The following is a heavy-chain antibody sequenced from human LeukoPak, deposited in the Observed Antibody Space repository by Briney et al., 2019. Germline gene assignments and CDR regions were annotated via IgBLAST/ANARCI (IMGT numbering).Heavy chain of an antibody. J-gene: IGHJ4*02. Sequence: SETLSLTCAISGGSISGTPYYWGWVRQPPGKGLEWLGSIYYSGSTYYNPSLKSRLNISVDTSKNQFSLKLSSVTAADTAVYYCARASTIFGHFAYWGRGTLVTVSS. D-gene: IGHD3-3*01. CDR3: ARASTIFGHFAY. CDR2: IYYSGST. V-gene: IGHV4-39*07. CDR1: GGSISGTPYY.